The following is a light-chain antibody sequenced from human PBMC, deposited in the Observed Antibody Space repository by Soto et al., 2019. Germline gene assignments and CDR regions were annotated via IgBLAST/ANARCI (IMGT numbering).Light chain of an antibody. V-gene: IGKV1-5*03. Sequence: DIQMTQSPSTLSASVGDRVTITCRASQSISVWLAWYQQKPGKAPNLLIYQASRLESGVPSRFSGSGSGTEFSLTISSLQPDDFATYFCQQYMRFSLTFGGGTKVDIK. CDR3: QQYMRFSLT. CDR1: QSISVW. J-gene: IGKJ4*01. CDR2: QAS.